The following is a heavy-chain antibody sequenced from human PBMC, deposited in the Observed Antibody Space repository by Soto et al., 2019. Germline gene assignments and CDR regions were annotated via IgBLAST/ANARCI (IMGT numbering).Heavy chain of an antibody. V-gene: IGHV4-31*11. CDR3: ARGGGQLVFDY. D-gene: IGHD6-13*01. J-gene: IGHJ4*02. Sequence: PSETLSLTCAVSGGSISSGGYYWSWIRQHPGKGLEWIGYIYYSGSTYYNPSLKSRVTISVDTSKNQFSLKLSSVTAADTAVYYCARGGGQLVFDYWGQGTLVTVSS. CDR1: GGSISSGGYY. CDR2: IYYSGST.